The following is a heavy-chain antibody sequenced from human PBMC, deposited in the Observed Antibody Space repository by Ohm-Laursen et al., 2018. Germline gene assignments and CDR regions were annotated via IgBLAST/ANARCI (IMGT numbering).Heavy chain of an antibody. CDR2: ISWNSGNI. CDR1: GFTFDDYA. CDR3: AKTRSDPYYYGMDV. V-gene: IGHV3-9*01. J-gene: IGHJ6*02. D-gene: IGHD2-2*01. Sequence: FLRLSCAASGFTFDDYAMHWVRQAPGKGLEWVSGISWNSGNIGYADSVKGRFTISRDNAKNSLYLQMNSLRAEDTALYYCAKTRSDPYYYGMDVWGQGTTVTVSS.